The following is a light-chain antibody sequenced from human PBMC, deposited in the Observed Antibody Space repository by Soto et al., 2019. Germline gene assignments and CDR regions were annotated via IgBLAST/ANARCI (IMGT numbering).Light chain of an antibody. CDR2: DAS. CDR3: QQRSNWPST. V-gene: IGKV3-11*01. J-gene: IGKJ4*01. Sequence: EIVLTQSPATLSLSPGDRATLSCRASQSVSSYLAWYQQKPGQAPRLLIYDASNRATGIPARFSGSGSGTDFNLTITRLEPEEFAVYYCQQRSNWPSTFGGGTKVEIK. CDR1: QSVSSY.